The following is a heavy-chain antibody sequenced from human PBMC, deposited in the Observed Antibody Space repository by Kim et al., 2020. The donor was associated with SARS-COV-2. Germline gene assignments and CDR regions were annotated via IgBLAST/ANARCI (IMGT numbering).Heavy chain of an antibody. CDR2: IFNGDGT. J-gene: IGHJ4*02. D-gene: IGHD6-19*01. CDR1: GFTVSNNY. Sequence: GGSLRLSCAASGFTVSNNYMSWVRQAPGKGLEWVSVIFNGDGTYYADSVKGRFTISRDTSKNTLYLQMTSLRPEDTAVYYCARGGAWLAFDYWGQGTLVAVSS. V-gene: IGHV3-53*05. CDR3: ARGGAWLAFDY.